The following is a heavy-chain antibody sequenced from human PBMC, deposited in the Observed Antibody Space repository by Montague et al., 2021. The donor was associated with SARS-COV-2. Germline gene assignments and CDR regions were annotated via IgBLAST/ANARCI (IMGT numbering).Heavy chain of an antibody. V-gene: IGHV3-30*04. J-gene: IGHJ6*03. Sequence: SLRLSCAASGFTFSSYAMHWVRQAPGKGLEWVAVISYDGSNKYYVDSVKGRFTISRDNSKNTLYLQMNSLRAEDTAVYYCARESFSRYYDSLTGYDYYYYMDVWGKGTTVTVSS. CDR2: ISYDGSNK. CDR1: GFTFSSYA. D-gene: IGHD3-9*01. CDR3: ARESFSRYYDSLTGYDYYYYMDV.